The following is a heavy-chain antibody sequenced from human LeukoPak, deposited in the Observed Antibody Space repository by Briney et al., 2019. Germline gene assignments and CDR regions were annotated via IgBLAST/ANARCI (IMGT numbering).Heavy chain of an antibody. J-gene: IGHJ4*02. CDR1: GFTFSSYG. CDR2: IRYDGSNK. V-gene: IGHV3-30*02. CDR3: AKDLRQWLVNYYFDY. D-gene: IGHD6-19*01. Sequence: PGGSLRLSCAASGFTFSSYGMRWVRQAPGKGLEWVAFIRYDGSNKYYADSVKGRFTISRDNSKNTLYLQMNSLRAEDTAVYYCAKDLRQWLVNYYFDYWGQGTLVTVSS.